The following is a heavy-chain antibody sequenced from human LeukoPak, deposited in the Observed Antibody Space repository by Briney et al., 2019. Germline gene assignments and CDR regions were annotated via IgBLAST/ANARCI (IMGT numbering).Heavy chain of an antibody. J-gene: IGHJ4*02. CDR3: ARGRSGWYGKYFDY. CDR1: GGSISSGSYY. V-gene: IGHV4-61*02. CDR2: IYTSGST. Sequence: SETLSLTCTVSGGSISSGSYYWSWIRQPAGKGLEWIGRIYTSGSTNYNPSLKSRVTMSVDTSKNQFSLKLSSVTAADTAVYYCARGRSGWYGKYFDYWGQGTLVTVSS. D-gene: IGHD6-19*01.